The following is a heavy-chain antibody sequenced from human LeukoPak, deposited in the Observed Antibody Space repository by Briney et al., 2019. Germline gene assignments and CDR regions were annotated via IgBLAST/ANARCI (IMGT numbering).Heavy chain of an antibody. Sequence: QPGGSLRLSCSASGFTFSSYAMHWVRQAPGKGLEYVSAISSNGGSTYYADSVKGRFTISRDNSKNTLYLQMSSLRAEDTAVCYCVKGWSAVAGTGLDYWGQGTLVTVSS. CDR2: ISSNGGST. J-gene: IGHJ4*02. CDR1: GFTFSSYA. CDR3: VKGWSAVAGTGLDY. D-gene: IGHD6-19*01. V-gene: IGHV3-64D*06.